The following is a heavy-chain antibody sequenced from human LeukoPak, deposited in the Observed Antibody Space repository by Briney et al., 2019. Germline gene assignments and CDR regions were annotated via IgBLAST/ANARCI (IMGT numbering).Heavy chain of an antibody. CDR1: GSTSGSYG. D-gene: IGHD4-23*01. V-gene: IGHV3-30*03. CDR2: ISYDGSNK. Sequence: TGGSRRLSVPPFGSTSGSYGMHGARKVQGRGWGWGAVISYDGSNKYYADSVKGRFTISRDNSKNTLYLQMNSLRAEDTAVYYCARDYGGNSRWFDPWGQGTLVTVSS. J-gene: IGHJ5*02. CDR3: ARDYGGNSRWFDP.